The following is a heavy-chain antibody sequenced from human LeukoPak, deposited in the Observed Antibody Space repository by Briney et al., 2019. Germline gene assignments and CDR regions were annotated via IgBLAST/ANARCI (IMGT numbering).Heavy chain of an antibody. Sequence: EASVKVSCKASGYTFTDYYIHWVRQAPGQGLEWMGWNSPNTGGTKYAQKFQGGVTMTRDTSITTAYVELSGLTSDDTAIYYCAKVGGYGHLDLWGQGTLVTVSS. CDR1: GYTFTDYY. CDR2: NSPNTGGT. CDR3: AKVGGYGHLDL. V-gene: IGHV1-2*02. J-gene: IGHJ5*02. D-gene: IGHD5-12*01.